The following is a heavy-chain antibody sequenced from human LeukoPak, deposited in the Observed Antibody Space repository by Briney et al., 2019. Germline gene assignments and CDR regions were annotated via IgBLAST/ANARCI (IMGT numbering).Heavy chain of an antibody. J-gene: IGHJ5*02. CDR2: IYYSGST. CDR3: AREELFLGWFDP. V-gene: IGHV4-39*07. D-gene: IGHD2-15*01. Sequence: SETLSLTCTVSGSSISSSSYYWGWIRQPPGKGLEWIGSIYYSGSTYYNPSLKSRVTISVDTSKNQFSLKLSSVTAADTAVYYCAREELFLGWFDPWGQGTLVTVSS. CDR1: GSSISSSSYY.